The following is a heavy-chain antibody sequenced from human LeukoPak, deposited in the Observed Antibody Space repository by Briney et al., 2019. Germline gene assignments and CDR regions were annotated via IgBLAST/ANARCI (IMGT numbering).Heavy chain of an antibody. J-gene: IGHJ4*02. CDR3: GRGEVGEFDH. CDR2: ISHAGDT. Sequence: PSETLSLTCTVSGYSITRGYNWGWVRQSPGKGLEWIASISHAGDTYYNPSLKSRVTISVDTSKNHFSPNLASVTAPDTAVYFCGRGEVGEFDHWGQGTLVTVSS. V-gene: IGHV4-38-2*02. D-gene: IGHD1-26*01. CDR1: GYSITRGYN.